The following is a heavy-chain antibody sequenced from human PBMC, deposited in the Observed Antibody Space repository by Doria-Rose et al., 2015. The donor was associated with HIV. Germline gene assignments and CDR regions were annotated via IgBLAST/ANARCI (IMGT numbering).Heavy chain of an antibody. CDR1: GGSFSGYY. Sequence: QVQLQESGAGLVKPSETLSLTCAVFGGSFSGYYWSWIRQPPGKGLEWICDINHSGSTNYKPSLKSRVTMSLDTSKNLFSLKLSSVTAADTAVYYCARGLLRGGWNDVDYYYGMDVWGQGTTVTVSS. CDR2: INHSGST. J-gene: IGHJ6*02. V-gene: IGHV4-34*01. CDR3: ARGLLRGGWNDVDYYYGMDV. D-gene: IGHD1-1*01.